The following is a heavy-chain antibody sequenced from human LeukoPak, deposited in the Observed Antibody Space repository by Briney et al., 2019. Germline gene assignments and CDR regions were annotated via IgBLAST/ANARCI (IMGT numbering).Heavy chain of an antibody. D-gene: IGHD3-22*01. J-gene: IGHJ4*02. CDR3: ARGCNYYDSSGYLTVDY. V-gene: IGHV3-30*03. CDR2: ISYDGSDK. CDR1: GFTFSSYG. Sequence: GGSLRPSCAASGFTFSSYGMHWVRQAPGKGLEWVAVISYDGSDKYYAAPEKRRFTISRDNAKNTLYLQMNSLRAEDTAVYYCARGCNYYDSSGYLTVDYGGQGTLVTVSS.